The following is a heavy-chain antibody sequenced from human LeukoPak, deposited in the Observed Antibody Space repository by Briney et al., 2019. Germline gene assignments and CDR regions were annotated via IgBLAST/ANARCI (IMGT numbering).Heavy chain of an antibody. V-gene: IGHV1-24*01. D-gene: IGHD3-22*01. CDR1: GYXLTELS. CDR2: FDPEDGET. J-gene: IGHJ4*02. CDR3: ATGLSMRPKYYYDSSGYYYY. Sequence: ASVKVSCKVSGYXLTELSIHWVRQAPGKGLEWMGGFDPEDGETIYAQKFQGRVTMTEDTSTDTAYMELSSLRSEDTAVYYCATGLSMRPKYYYDSSGYYYYWGQGTLVTVSS.